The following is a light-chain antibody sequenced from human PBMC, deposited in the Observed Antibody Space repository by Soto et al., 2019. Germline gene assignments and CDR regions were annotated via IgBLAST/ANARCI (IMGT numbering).Light chain of an antibody. Sequence: DIQMTQSPSTLSATVGDRVTINCRASQSISSWLAWYQQKPGKAPQLLIYDAYNLESGVPSRFSGSGSWTEFTFTISSLQPDDFATYYCQQYDSFSKTFGRGTKVDIK. J-gene: IGKJ1*01. V-gene: IGKV1-5*01. CDR3: QQYDSFSKT. CDR1: QSISSW. CDR2: DAY.